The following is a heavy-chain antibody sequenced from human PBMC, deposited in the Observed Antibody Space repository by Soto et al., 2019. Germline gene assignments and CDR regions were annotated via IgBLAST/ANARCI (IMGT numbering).Heavy chain of an antibody. J-gene: IGHJ4*02. D-gene: IGHD3-3*01. Sequence: EVQLLESGGGLVQPGGSPRLSCAASGFTFSSYAMSWVRQAPGKGLEWVSAISGSGGSTYYADSVKGRFTISRDNSKNTLYLQMNSLRAEDTAVYYCAKDMHYDFWSGYYRPLDYWGQGTLVTVSS. CDR1: GFTFSSYA. CDR3: AKDMHYDFWSGYYRPLDY. CDR2: ISGSGGST. V-gene: IGHV3-23*01.